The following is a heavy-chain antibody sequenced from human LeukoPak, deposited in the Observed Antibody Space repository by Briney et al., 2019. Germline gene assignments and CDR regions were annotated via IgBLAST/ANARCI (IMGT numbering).Heavy chain of an antibody. D-gene: IGHD3-10*02. V-gene: IGHV3-30*04. CDR2: ISYDGSNK. CDR3: ARAYLRGAFDI. CDR1: GFTFSSYA. J-gene: IGHJ3*02. Sequence: GRSLRLSCAASGFTFSSYAMHWVRQAPGKGLEWVAVISYDGSNKYYADSVKGRFTISRDNSKNTLYLQMNSLRAEDTAVYYCARAYLRGAFDIWGQGTMVTVSS.